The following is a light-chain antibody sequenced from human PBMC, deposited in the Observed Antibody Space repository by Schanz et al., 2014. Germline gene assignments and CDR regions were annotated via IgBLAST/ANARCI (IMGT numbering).Light chain of an antibody. CDR1: SSDVGGYDY. Sequence: QSALTQPASVSGSPGQSITISCTGTSSDVGGYDYVSWYQQHPGKAPKLMIYEGTQRPSGVSNRFSGSKSGNTASLTISGLQAEDEADYYCCSYAGDNTLRFGGGTKLTVL. CDR3: CSYAGDNTLR. CDR2: EGT. J-gene: IGLJ3*02. V-gene: IGLV2-23*01.